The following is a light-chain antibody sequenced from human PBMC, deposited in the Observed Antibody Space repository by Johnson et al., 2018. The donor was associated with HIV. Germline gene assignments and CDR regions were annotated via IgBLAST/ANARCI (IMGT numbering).Light chain of an antibody. V-gene: IGLV1-51*01. Sequence: QSVLTQPPSVSAAPGQKVTISCSGSSSNIGNNYVSWYQQLPGTAPKLLLYDNNKRHSGIPDRFSGSKSGTSATLGITGLQTGDAADYYCGTWDSSLSAYAFGTGTKVTV. CDR1: SSNIGNNY. CDR2: DNN. J-gene: IGLJ1*01. CDR3: GTWDSSLSAYA.